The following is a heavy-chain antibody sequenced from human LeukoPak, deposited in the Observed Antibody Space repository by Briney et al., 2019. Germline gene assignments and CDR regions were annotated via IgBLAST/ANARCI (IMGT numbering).Heavy chain of an antibody. D-gene: IGHD2-15*01. CDR2: IRSTGDST. CDR1: GFTFSSYA. Sequence: GGSLRLSCAASGFTFSSYAITWVRQAPGKGLEWVSSIRSTGDSTFYADSVKGRFTISRDNSKNTVYLLMNSLRTEDTAVYYCGRSRRINASLYYYMDVWGKGTAVTVSS. CDR3: GRSRRINASLYYYMDV. V-gene: IGHV3-23*01. J-gene: IGHJ6*03.